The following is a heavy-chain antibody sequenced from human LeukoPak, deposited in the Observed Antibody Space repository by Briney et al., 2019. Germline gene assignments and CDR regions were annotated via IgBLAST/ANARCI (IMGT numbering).Heavy chain of an antibody. CDR3: AKGFIAISPGNGGRIAARLEGYYYGMDV. V-gene: IGHV3-9*01. Sequence: GRSLRLSCAASGFTFDDYAMHWVRQAPGKGLEWVSAISWNSDTVHYADSVKGRFTISRGNAKNSLYLQMNSLRAEDTALYYCAKGFIAISPGNGGRIAARLEGYYYGMDVWGQGTTVTVSS. D-gene: IGHD6-6*01. CDR2: ISWNSDTV. CDR1: GFTFDDYA. J-gene: IGHJ6*02.